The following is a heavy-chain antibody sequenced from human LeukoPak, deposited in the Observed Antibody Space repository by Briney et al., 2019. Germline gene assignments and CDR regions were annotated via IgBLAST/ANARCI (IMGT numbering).Heavy chain of an antibody. V-gene: IGHV3-30-3*01. CDR1: GFTFSSYA. D-gene: IGHD2-21*01. CDR3: AKDFSVVIASGDYFDY. CDR2: ISYDGSNK. J-gene: IGHJ4*02. Sequence: PGGSLRLSCAASGFTFSSYAMHWVRQAPGKGLEWVAVISYDGSNKYYADSVKGRFTISRDNSKNTLYLQMNSLRAEDTAVYYCAKDFSVVIASGDYFDYWGQGTLVTVSS.